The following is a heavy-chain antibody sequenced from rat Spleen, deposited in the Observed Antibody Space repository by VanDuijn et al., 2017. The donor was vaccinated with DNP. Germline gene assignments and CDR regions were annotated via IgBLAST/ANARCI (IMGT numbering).Heavy chain of an antibody. CDR3: ARRSFDY. CDR2: INSAGST. D-gene: IGHD1-11*01. V-gene: IGHV3-3*01. J-gene: IGHJ2*01. CDR1: GYSITSHY. Sequence: EVQLQESGPGLVKPSQSLSLTCSVTGYSITSHYWGWIRKFPGNTLEWMGYINSAGSTNYNPSLKSRISITRDTSKNQFFLQVNSVTTEDTGTYYCARRSFDYWGQGVKVTVSS.